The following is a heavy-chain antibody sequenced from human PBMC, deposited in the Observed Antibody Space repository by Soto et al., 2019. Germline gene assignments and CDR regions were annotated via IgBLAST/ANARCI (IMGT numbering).Heavy chain of an antibody. Sequence: SETLSLTCTVSGGSISSSSYYWGWIRQPPGKGLEWIGSIYYSGSTYYNPSLKSRVTISVDTSKNQFSLKLSSVTAADTAVYYCATGTTGTTANFDYWGQGTLVTVSS. D-gene: IGHD4-17*01. CDR1: GGSISSSSYY. V-gene: IGHV4-39*01. J-gene: IGHJ4*02. CDR2: IYYSGST. CDR3: ATGTTGTTANFDY.